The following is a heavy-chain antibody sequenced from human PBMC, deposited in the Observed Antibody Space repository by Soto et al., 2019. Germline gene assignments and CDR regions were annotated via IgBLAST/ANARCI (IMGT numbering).Heavy chain of an antibody. J-gene: IGHJ6*02. CDR3: ARAEGGAYWDYYYGMDV. Sequence: ASVKVSCKASGYTFTSYGISWVRQAPGQGLEWMGWISAYNGNTNYAQKLQGRVTMTTDTSTSTAYMELRSLRSDDTAVYYCARAEGGAYWDYYYGMDVWGQGTTVTVSS. V-gene: IGHV1-18*04. CDR1: GYTFTSYG. CDR2: ISAYNGNT. D-gene: IGHD2-15*01.